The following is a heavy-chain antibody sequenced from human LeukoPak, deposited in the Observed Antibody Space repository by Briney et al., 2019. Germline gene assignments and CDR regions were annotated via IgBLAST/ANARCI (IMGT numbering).Heavy chain of an antibody. CDR3: AKPQDYGSGSPTDY. J-gene: IGHJ4*02. CDR2: ISYDGSNK. Sequence: PGGSLRLSCVASGFTFSSYGMHWVRQAPGKGLEWVAVISYDGSNKYYADSVKGRFTISRDNSKNTLYLQMNSLRAEDTAVYYCAKPQDYGSGSPTDYWGQGTLVTVSS. CDR1: GFTFSSYG. D-gene: IGHD3-10*01. V-gene: IGHV3-30*18.